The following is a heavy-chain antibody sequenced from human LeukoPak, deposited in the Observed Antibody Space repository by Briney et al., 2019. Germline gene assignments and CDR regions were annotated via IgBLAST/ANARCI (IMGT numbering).Heavy chain of an antibody. D-gene: IGHD1-26*01. CDR1: GGSTSSYY. CDR3: ARDRRRDLLHAFDI. J-gene: IGHJ3*02. V-gene: IGHV4-59*01. Sequence: SETLSLTCTVSGGSTSSYYWSWIRQPPGKGLEWIGYIYYSGSTNYNPSLKSRVTISVDTSKNQFSLKLSSVTAADTAVYYCARDRRRDLLHAFDIWGQGTMVTVSS. CDR2: IYYSGST.